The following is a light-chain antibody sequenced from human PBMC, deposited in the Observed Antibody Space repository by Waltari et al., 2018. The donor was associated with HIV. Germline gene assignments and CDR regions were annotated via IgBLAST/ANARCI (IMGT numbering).Light chain of an antibody. CDR3: QQYYNSPT. Sequence: IVMAQSPVSLSVSPGERATRSCWASQSVRSNLAWYQQKPGQAPRLLIYGTSARATGVPARFSGSGSGTYFTLTINSLQSDDFAVYYCQQYYNSPTFGQGTKVE. J-gene: IGKJ1*01. V-gene: IGKV3-15*01. CDR1: QSVRSN. CDR2: GTS.